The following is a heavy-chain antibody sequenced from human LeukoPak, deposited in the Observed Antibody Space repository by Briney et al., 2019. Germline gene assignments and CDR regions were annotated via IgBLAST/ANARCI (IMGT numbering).Heavy chain of an antibody. D-gene: IGHD3-22*01. CDR1: GFTFSSYS. Sequence: PGGSLRLSCAASGFTFSSYSMNWVRQAPGKGLEWVSSISSSSSSYIYYADSVKGRFTISRDNAKNSLYLQMNSLRAEDTAVYYCARVLSSSGYYAVDYWGQGTLVTVSS. J-gene: IGHJ4*02. CDR3: ARVLSSSGYYAVDY. CDR2: ISSSSSSYI. V-gene: IGHV3-21*01.